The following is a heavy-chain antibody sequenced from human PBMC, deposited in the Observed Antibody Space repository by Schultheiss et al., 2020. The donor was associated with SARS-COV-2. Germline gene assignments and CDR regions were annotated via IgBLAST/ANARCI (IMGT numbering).Heavy chain of an antibody. D-gene: IGHD6-13*01. Sequence: SETLSLTCAVYGGSFSGYYWSWIRQPPGKGLEWIGEINHSGSTNYNPSLKSRVTISVDTSKNQFSLKLSSMTAADTAVYYCARGGYRYYFDYWGQGTLVTVSS. CDR2: INHSGST. CDR1: GGSFSGYY. CDR3: ARGGYRYYFDY. J-gene: IGHJ4*02. V-gene: IGHV4-34*01.